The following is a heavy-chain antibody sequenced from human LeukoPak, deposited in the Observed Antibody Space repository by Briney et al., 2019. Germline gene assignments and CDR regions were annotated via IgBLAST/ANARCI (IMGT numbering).Heavy chain of an antibody. D-gene: IGHD6-13*01. J-gene: IGHJ4*02. Sequence: GGSLRLSCAASGFTFSSYSMNWVRQAPGKGLEWVSYISSSSSTIYYADSVKGRFTISRDNAKNSLYLQMNSLRAEDTAVYYCARADGAAGRKLDYWGQGTLVTVSS. CDR2: ISSSSSTI. CDR3: ARADGAAGRKLDY. V-gene: IGHV3-48*04. CDR1: GFTFSSYS.